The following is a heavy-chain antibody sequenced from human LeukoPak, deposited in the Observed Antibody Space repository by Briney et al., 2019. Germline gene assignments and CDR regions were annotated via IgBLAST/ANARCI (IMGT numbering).Heavy chain of an antibody. CDR3: ARLYYDILTGYYALDY. D-gene: IGHD3-9*01. Sequence: PSETLSLTCTVSGGSISSYYWSWIRQPPGKGLEWIGYIYHSGSTNYNPSLKSRVTISVDTSKNQFSLKLSSVTAADTAVYYCARLYYDILTGYYALDYWGQGTLVTVSS. V-gene: IGHV4-59*01. CDR1: GGSISSYY. J-gene: IGHJ4*02. CDR2: IYHSGST.